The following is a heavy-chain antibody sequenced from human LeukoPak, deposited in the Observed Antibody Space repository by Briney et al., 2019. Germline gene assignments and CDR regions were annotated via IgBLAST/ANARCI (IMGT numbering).Heavy chain of an antibody. CDR3: ARPFYCSSTSCPFDY. D-gene: IGHD2-2*01. Sequence: SETLSLTCTVSGGSISSSSYYWGWIRQPPGKGLEWIGSIYHSGSTYYNPSLKSRVTISVDTSKNQFSLKLSSVTAADTAVYYCARPFYCSSTSCPFDYWGQGTLVTVSS. CDR1: GGSISSSSYY. J-gene: IGHJ4*02. CDR2: IYHSGST. V-gene: IGHV4-39*01.